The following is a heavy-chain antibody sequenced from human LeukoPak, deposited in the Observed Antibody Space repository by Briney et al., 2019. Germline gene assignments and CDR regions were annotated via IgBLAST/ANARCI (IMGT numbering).Heavy chain of an antibody. D-gene: IGHD1-26*01. CDR3: ARDSGSYW. J-gene: IGHJ4*02. V-gene: IGHV3-21*01. Sequence: GGSLRLSCAASGFTFSDYSMNWVRQAPGKGLEWVASTSSGSSWIYYADSVRGRFTISRDNAKNSLYLQMNSLRAEDTAVYYCARDSGSYWWGQGTLVTVSS. CDR1: GFTFSDYS. CDR2: TSSGSSWI.